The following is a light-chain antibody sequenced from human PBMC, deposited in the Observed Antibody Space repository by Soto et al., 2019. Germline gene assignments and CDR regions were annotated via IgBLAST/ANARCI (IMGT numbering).Light chain of an antibody. CDR1: QSVRND. J-gene: IGKJ4*01. CDR3: QQRSNWPPT. Sequence: EIVLTQSPATLSLSPGERATLSCRASQSVRNDLLWYHKKRGQAPRLLIYSSSNTATGIPARFSGSGSGTDFNLTISSLEPEDFAVYYCQQRSNWPPTFGGGTNVEFK. CDR2: SSS. V-gene: IGKV3-11*01.